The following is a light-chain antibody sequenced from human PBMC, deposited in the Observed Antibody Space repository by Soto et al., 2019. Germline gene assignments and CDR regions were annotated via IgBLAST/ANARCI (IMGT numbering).Light chain of an antibody. CDR2: EVS. CDR1: SSDVGGYNY. Sequence: QSALTQPASVSGSPGQSITISCTGTSSDVGGYNYVSWYQQHPGKAPKRMIYEVSNRPSGVSNRFSGSKSGNTASLTISGLQAEDEADYYCSSYTSSSTYVFGTGTQLTVL. V-gene: IGLV2-14*01. J-gene: IGLJ1*01. CDR3: SSYTSSSTYV.